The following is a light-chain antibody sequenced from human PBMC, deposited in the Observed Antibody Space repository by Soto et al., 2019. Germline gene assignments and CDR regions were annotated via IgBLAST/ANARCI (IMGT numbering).Light chain of an antibody. CDR3: QQFVTSRWT. J-gene: IGKJ1*01. CDR2: AAS. V-gene: IGKV3-20*01. CDR1: QSVSSNY. Sequence: EIVLTQSPGTLSLSPGERATLSCRASQSVSSNYLAWYQQKPGQAPRLLIYAASSRATGIPDRISGSGSGTDLTISISRLEPEDFEVYVCQQFVTSRWTFGQGTKVDIK.